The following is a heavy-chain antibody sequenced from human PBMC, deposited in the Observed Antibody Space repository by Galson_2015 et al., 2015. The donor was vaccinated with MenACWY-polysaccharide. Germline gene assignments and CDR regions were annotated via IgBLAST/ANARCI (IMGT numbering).Heavy chain of an antibody. J-gene: IGHJ3*02. CDR3: AKEESRLASAGNAFDI. CDR2: ISYDGSNK. Sequence: SLRLSCAASGFTFSRYSMHWVRQAPGKGLEWVAVISYDGSNKYYADSVKGRFTISRDNSKNTLYLQMNSLRAEDTAVYYCAKEESRLASAGNAFDIWGQGTMVTVSS. CDR1: GFTFSRYS. D-gene: IGHD1-14*01. V-gene: IGHV3-30-3*01.